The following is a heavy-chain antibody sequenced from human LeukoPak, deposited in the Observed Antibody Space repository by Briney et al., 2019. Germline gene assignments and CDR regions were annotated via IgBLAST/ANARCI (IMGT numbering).Heavy chain of an antibody. Sequence: PGGSLRLSCAASGFTFSSYWMSWVRQAPGKGLEWVANIKQDGSEKYYVDSVKGRFTISRDNAKNSLYLQMNSLRAEDTAVYYCATLWFGDYYYYYGMDVWGKGTTVTVSS. CDR3: ATLWFGDYYYYYGMDV. V-gene: IGHV3-7*03. CDR2: IKQDGSEK. D-gene: IGHD3-10*01. J-gene: IGHJ6*04. CDR1: GFTFSSYW.